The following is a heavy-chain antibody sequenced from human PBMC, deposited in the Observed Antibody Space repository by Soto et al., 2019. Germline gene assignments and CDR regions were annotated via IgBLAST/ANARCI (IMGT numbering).Heavy chain of an antibody. D-gene: IGHD3-16*01. CDR1: GFSFSKYG. CDR2: MSDDGSKK. J-gene: IGHJ4*02. V-gene: IGHV3-30*18. Sequence: QVQLVEYGGGVVQPGRSLRLSCAASGFSFSKYGMHWVRQAPGKGLEWVAEMSDDGSKKYYGDSVKGRFTISRDNSKNRLYLLMDSLRPVDTAMYYCAKELRETGGYYVDCWGQGTLVTVSS. CDR3: AKELRETGGYYVDC.